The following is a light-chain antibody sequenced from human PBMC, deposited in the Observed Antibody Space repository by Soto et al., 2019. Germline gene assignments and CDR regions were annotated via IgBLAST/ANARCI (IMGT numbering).Light chain of an antibody. Sequence: DVVMTQTPLSLSVAPGQPASISCKSSQSLLHITGETFLFWYLQKPGQSPQLLIYEVSTRVSGVPDRFSGSGSGTGVTLEISRVETDDVGIYYCMQSTQLPPTFGQGTRLGIE. CDR3: MQSTQLPPT. J-gene: IGKJ5*01. CDR1: QSLLHITGETF. CDR2: EVS. V-gene: IGKV2D-29*02.